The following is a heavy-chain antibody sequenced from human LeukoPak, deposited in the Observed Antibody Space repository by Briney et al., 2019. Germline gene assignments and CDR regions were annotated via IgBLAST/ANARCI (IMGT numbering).Heavy chain of an antibody. CDR2: ISSSSSYI. CDR3: ARDSLWGYCSGGSCYGDDAFDI. Sequence: GGSLRLSCAASGFTFSSYRMNWVRQAPGKGLEWVSSISSSSSYIYYADSVKGRFTISRDNAKNSLYLQMNSLRAEDTAVCYCARDSLWGYCSGGSCYGDDAFDIWGQGTMVTVSS. D-gene: IGHD2-15*01. J-gene: IGHJ3*02. V-gene: IGHV3-21*01. CDR1: GFTFSSYR.